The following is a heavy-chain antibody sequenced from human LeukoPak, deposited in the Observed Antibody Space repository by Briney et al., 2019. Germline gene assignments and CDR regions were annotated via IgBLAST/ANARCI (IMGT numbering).Heavy chain of an antibody. J-gene: IGHJ3*02. CDR3: ARDLYIAYYERTGYDAFDI. Sequence: PSETLSLTCTVSGGSISSSSYYWSWIRQPPGKGLEWIGYIYNSGSTNYNPSLKSRVTILVDTSKNQFSLKLRSVTAADTAVYFCARDLYIAYYERTGYDAFDIWGQGTMVTVSS. CDR1: GGSISSSSYY. CDR2: IYNSGST. V-gene: IGHV4-61*01. D-gene: IGHD3-22*01.